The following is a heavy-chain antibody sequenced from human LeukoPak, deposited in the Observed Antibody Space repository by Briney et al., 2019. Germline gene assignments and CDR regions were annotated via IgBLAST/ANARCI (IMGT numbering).Heavy chain of an antibody. J-gene: IGHJ4*02. CDR3: TRDHRYSSDWNPGEFDY. CDR2: IRSKVYGGTT. D-gene: IGHD6-19*01. Sequence: PGRSLRLSCTASGFTFGDYAMSWVRQAPGKGLEWVGFIRSKVYGGTTEYAASVKGRFTISRDDSKSIVYLQMNSLKAEDTAVYYCTRDHRYSSDWNPGEFDYWGQGTLVTVSS. CDR1: GFTFGDYA. V-gene: IGHV3-49*04.